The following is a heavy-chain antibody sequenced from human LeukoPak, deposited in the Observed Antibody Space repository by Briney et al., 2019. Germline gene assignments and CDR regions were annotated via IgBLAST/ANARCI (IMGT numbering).Heavy chain of an antibody. D-gene: IGHD3-10*01. J-gene: IGHJ4*02. V-gene: IGHV1-2*02. Sequence: GASVKVSCKASGYTFTGYYMHWVRQAPGQGLEWMGWINPNSGGTKYAQKLQGRVTMTTDTSTSTAYMELRSLRSDDTAVYYCARDYYYGSGSLDADLDYWGQGTLVTVSS. CDR3: ARDYYYGSGSLDADLDY. CDR2: INPNSGGT. CDR1: GYTFTGYY.